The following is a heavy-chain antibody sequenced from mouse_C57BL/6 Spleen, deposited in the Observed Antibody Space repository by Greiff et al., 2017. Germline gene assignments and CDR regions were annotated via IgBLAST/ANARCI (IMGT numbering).Heavy chain of an antibody. CDR3: AREYYGSSYVGAMDY. CDR1: GFTFSSYA. D-gene: IGHD1-1*01. V-gene: IGHV5-4*01. Sequence: EVQLVESRGGLVKPGGSLKLSCAASGFTFSSYAMSWVRQTPEKRLEWVATISDGGSYTYYPDNVKGRFTISRDNAKNNLYLQMSHLKSEDTAMYYCAREYYGSSYVGAMDYWGQGTSVTVSS. J-gene: IGHJ4*01. CDR2: ISDGGSYT.